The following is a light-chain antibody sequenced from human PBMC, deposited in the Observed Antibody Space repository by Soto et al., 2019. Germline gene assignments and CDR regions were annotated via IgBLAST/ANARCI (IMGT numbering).Light chain of an antibody. V-gene: IGKV1-5*01. Sequence: DIQMTQSPSTLSASVGDRVTITCRASQSITTWLAWYQQKAGKAPKLLIYHASTLQSGVPSRFSGSGSETEFTLTITSLQPDDFATYSCQQDQSSPWTFGQGTKVEIK. CDR1: QSITTW. J-gene: IGKJ1*01. CDR2: HAS. CDR3: QQDQSSPWT.